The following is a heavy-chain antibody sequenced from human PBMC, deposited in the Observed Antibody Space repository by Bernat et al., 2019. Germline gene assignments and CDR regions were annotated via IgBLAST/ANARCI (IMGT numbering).Heavy chain of an antibody. J-gene: IGHJ4*02. Sequence: QVQLVESGGGVVQPGRSLRLSCAASGFTFSSYGRHWVRQAPGKGLEWVAVLSYDGSNKYYADSVKGRFTISRDNSKNTLYLQMNSLRAEDTAVYYCAKEAILTNIVVVPAAKDYWGQGTLVTVSS. V-gene: IGHV3-30*18. D-gene: IGHD2-2*01. CDR3: AKEAILTNIVVVPAAKDY. CDR1: GFTFSSYG. CDR2: LSYDGSNK.